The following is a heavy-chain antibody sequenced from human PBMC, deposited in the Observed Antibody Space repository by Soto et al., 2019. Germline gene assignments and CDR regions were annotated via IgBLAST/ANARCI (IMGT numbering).Heavy chain of an antibody. V-gene: IGHV3-33*01. D-gene: IGHD3-22*01. CDR3: AREYYYDSSGYYPVGNWFDP. CDR2: QWYDGSNK. Sequence: QVQLVESGGGVVQPGRSLRLSCAASGFTFSSYGMHWDRQAPGNGLEWLAVQWYDGSNKYYADSVKGRFTISRDNSKNTLYLQMHSLRDEDTAVYYCAREYYYDSSGYYPVGNWFDPWGQGTLVTVPS. J-gene: IGHJ5*02. CDR1: GFTFSSYG.